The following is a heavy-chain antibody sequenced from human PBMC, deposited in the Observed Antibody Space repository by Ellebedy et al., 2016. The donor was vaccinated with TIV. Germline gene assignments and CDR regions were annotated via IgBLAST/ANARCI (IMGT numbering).Heavy chain of an antibody. V-gene: IGHV4-39*07. D-gene: IGHD1-1*01. Sequence: SETLSLXXTVSGGSLTSSNYYWAWVRQPPGKGLEWIGSISYTGSTYYSPSLKSRVTISIDTSKNHFSLKLTSVTAADTATYYCVPPYTWNDLPSVDYWGQGTLVTVSS. CDR2: ISYTGST. CDR3: VPPYTWNDLPSVDY. J-gene: IGHJ4*02. CDR1: GGSLTSSNYY.